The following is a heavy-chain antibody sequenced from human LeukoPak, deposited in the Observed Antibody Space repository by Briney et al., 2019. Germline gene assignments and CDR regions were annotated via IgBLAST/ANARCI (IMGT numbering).Heavy chain of an antibody. J-gene: IGHJ6*02. Sequence: SGGSLRLSCAASGFTFSDYDMNWVRQAPGKGLEWVSSISSSSIYVSYADSVKGRYTISRDNAKNTLLLQVNSLRAEDTAVYYCARGGVAGGMDVWGQGTTVTVSS. CDR2: ISSSSIYV. D-gene: IGHD6-19*01. CDR3: ARGGVAGGMDV. CDR1: GFTFSDYD. V-gene: IGHV3-21*01.